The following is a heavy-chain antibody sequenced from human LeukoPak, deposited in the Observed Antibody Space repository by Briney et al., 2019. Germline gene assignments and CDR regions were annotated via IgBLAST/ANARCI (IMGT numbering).Heavy chain of an antibody. D-gene: IGHD5-24*01. J-gene: IGHJ6*03. Sequence: ASVKVSCKASGYTFTGYYMHWVRQAPGQGLEWMGWINPNSGGTNYAQKFQGRVTMTRDTSISTAYMELSRLRSDDTAVYYCASGPKLRRPYYYYYMDVWGKGTTVTVSS. CDR3: ASGPKLRRPYYYYYMDV. V-gene: IGHV1-2*02. CDR2: INPNSGGT. CDR1: GYTFTGYY.